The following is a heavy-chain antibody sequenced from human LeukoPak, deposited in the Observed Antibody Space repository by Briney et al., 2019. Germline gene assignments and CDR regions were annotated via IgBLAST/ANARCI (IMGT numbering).Heavy chain of an antibody. J-gene: IGHJ4*02. CDR2: ISGSGGST. D-gene: IGHD6-19*01. V-gene: IGHV3-23*01. CDR1: GFTFSSYA. Sequence: PGGSLRLSCAASGFTFSSYAMSWVRQAPGKGLEWVSAISGSGGSTYYVDSVKGRFTISRDNSKNTLYLQMNSLRAEDTAVYYCARVAGGYGIAVVIFDYWGQGTLVTVSS. CDR3: ARVAGGYGIAVVIFDY.